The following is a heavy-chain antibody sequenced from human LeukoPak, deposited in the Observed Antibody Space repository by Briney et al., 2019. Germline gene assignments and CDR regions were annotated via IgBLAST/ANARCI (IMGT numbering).Heavy chain of an antibody. D-gene: IGHD2-2*01. CDR2: IGGGGTNT. Sequence: GGSLRLSCAASGFTFTDFAMNWVRQAPGKGLEWVSGIGGGGTNTDYADSVKGRFTISRDNSKNTLTLQMSSLRADDTAVYFCSKVAGVYHRPIDRGGQGFLVT. CDR1: GFTFTDFA. V-gene: IGHV3-23*01. J-gene: IGHJ5*02. CDR3: SKVAGVYHRPIDR.